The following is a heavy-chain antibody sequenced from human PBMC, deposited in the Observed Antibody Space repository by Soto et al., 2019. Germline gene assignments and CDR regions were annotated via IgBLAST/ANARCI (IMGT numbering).Heavy chain of an antibody. CDR1: GFTFNIFG. D-gene: IGHD2-2*01. V-gene: IGHV3-30*18. CDR2: ISYDGSRK. Sequence: QVQLVESGGGVVQPGRSLRLSCAASGFTFNIFGMHWARQAPGKGLEWVAFISYDGSRKYYVDSVKGRFTISRDNSKNTLSLQMNSLRAEATAVYYCAKEGVVVVPASESDAFDVWGLGTMVIVSS. CDR3: AKEGVVVVPASESDAFDV. J-gene: IGHJ3*01.